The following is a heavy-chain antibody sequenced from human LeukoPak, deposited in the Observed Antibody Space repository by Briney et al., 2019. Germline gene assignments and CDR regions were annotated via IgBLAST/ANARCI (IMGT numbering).Heavy chain of an antibody. CDR1: GGSISSSSYY. D-gene: IGHD2-21*02. CDR2: IYYSGST. J-gene: IGHJ4*02. CDR3: ARDNCGGDCYSDY. Sequence: SETLSLTCTVSGGSISSSSYYWGWIRQPPGKGLEWIGSIYYSGSTYYNPSLKSRVTISVDTSKNQLSLKLSSVTAADTAVYYCARDNCGGDCYSDYWGQGTLVTVSS. V-gene: IGHV4-39*07.